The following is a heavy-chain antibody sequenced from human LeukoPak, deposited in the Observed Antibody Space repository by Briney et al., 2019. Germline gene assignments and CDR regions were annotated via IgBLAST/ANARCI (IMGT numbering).Heavy chain of an antibody. CDR3: ASRDYYDSSGFDY. J-gene: IGHJ4*02. D-gene: IGHD3-22*01. CDR2: VSYDGTDK. Sequence: GKSLRLSCAVTGFTFSSSTMHWVRLAPGKGLEWVAIVSYDGTDKHYADSVKGRFTISRDNSKNTLYLQMNSLRAEDTAVYYCASRDYYDSSGFDYWGQGTLVTVSS. V-gene: IGHV3-30*04. CDR1: GFTFSSST.